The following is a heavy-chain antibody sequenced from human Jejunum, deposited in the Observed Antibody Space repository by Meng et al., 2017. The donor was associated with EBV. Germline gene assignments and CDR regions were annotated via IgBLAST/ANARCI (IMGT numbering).Heavy chain of an antibody. D-gene: IGHD5-24*01. CDR1: GGSISTDNW. CDR2: IHHSGST. CDR3: ARDRGVEDY. J-gene: IGHJ4*02. Sequence: QVQLPESGPGLVKPSGTLSLTCAVSGGSISTDNWWSWVRQPPGKGLEYIGEIHHSGSTKYNPSLKSRVTISVDKSNNHFSLKLSSVTAADTAVYYCARDRGVEDYWGQGTLVTVSS. V-gene: IGHV4-4*02.